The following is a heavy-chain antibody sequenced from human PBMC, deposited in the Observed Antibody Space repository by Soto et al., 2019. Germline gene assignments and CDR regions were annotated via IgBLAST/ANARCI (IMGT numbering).Heavy chain of an antibody. V-gene: IGHV4-4*02. Sequence: QVQLQESGPGLVKPSGTLSLTCAVSGGSISSSNWWSWVRQPPGKGLEWIGEIYHSGSTHYNPSLTSRVTISVDKSKNQFSLKLSSVTAADTAVYYCARDLGGWSSGWNRQDIWGQGTMVTVSS. CDR3: ARDLGGWSSGWNRQDI. CDR1: GGSISSSNW. CDR2: IYHSGST. J-gene: IGHJ3*02. D-gene: IGHD6-19*01.